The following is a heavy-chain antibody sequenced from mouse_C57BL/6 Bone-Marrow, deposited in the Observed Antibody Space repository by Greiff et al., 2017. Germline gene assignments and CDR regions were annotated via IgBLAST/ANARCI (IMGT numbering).Heavy chain of an antibody. CDR2: INPNNGGT. J-gene: IGHJ4*01. D-gene: IGHD1-1*01. Sequence: VQLQQSGPELVKPGASVKISCKASGYTFTDYYMNWVKQSHGKSLEWIGDINPNNGGTSYNQKFKGKATLTVDKSSSTAYMELRSLTSEDSAVYYCALYGSSYDYAMDYWGKETSATASS. V-gene: IGHV1-26*01. CDR1: GYTFTDYY. CDR3: ALYGSSYDYAMDY.